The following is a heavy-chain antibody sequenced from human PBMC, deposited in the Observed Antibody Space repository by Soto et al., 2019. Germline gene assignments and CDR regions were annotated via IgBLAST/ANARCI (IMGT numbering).Heavy chain of an antibody. CDR3: ARATYYSSGYTF. CDR1: GGSISSGDYY. CDR2: IYYSGST. J-gene: IGHJ4*02. Sequence: PSETLSLTCTVSGGSISSGDYYWSWIRQPPGKGLEWIGYIYYSGSTYYNPSLKSRVTISVDTSKNQFSLKLSSVTAADTAVYYCARATYYSSGYTFWGQGTLVTVSS. V-gene: IGHV4-30-4*01. D-gene: IGHD3-22*01.